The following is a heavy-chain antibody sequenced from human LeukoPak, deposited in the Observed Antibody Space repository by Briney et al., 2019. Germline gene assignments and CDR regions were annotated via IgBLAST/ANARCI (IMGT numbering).Heavy chain of an antibody. CDR2: INHSGST. CDR1: GGSFSGYY. J-gene: IGHJ4*02. Sequence: SETLSLTCAVYGGSFSGYYWSWIRQPPGKGLEWIGEINHSGSTNYNPSLKSRVTISVATSKNQFSLKLSSVTAADTAVYYCARGIIRAMVTPYYFDYWGEGTLVTVSA. D-gene: IGHD5-18*01. CDR3: ARGIIRAMVTPYYFDY. V-gene: IGHV4-34*01.